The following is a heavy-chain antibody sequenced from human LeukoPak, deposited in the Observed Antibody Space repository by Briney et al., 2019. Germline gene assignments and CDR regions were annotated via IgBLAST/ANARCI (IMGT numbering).Heavy chain of an antibody. D-gene: IGHD6-19*01. J-gene: IGHJ4*02. CDR1: GYTFTSYG. CDR2: ISAYNGNT. CDR3: ARAPASAVAGDFDY. V-gene: IGHV1-18*01. Sequence: ASVKVSCKASGYTFTSYGISWVRQAPGQGLEWMGWISAYNGNTNYAQKLQGRVTMTTDTSTSTAYMELRSLRSDDTAVYCCARAPASAVAGDFDYWGQGTLVTVSS.